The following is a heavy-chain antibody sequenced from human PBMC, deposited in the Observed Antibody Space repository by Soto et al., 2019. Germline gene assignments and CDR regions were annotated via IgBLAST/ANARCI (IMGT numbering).Heavy chain of an antibody. CDR2: ISYDGSNK. J-gene: IGHJ6*02. Sequence: QVQLVESGGGVVQPGRSLRLSCAASGFTFSSYGMHWVCQAPGKGLEWVAVISYDGSNKYYADSVKGRFTISRDNSKNTLYLQMNSLRAEDTAVYYCAKAGELLYYYYGMDVWGQGTTVTVSS. CDR3: AKAGELLYYYYGMDV. CDR1: GFTFSSYG. V-gene: IGHV3-30*18. D-gene: IGHD1-26*01.